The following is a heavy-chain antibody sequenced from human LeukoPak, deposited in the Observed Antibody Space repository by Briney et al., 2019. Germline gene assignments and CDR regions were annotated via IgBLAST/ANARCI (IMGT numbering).Heavy chain of an antibody. V-gene: IGHV3-30*04. CDR2: ISYDGSNK. CDR3: AKDGGSYYVSYFDY. J-gene: IGHJ4*02. Sequence: PGASLRLSCAASGFAFSSYAMHWVRQAPGKGLEWVAVISYDGSNKYYADSVKGRFTISRDNSKNTLYLQMNSLRAEDTAVYYCAKDGGSYYVSYFDYWGQGTLVTVSS. D-gene: IGHD1-26*01. CDR1: GFAFSSYA.